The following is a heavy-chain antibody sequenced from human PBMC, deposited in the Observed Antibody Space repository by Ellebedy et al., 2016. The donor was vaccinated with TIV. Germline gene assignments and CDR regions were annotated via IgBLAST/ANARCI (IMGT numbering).Heavy chain of an antibody. V-gene: IGHV3-72*01. Sequence: GESLKISXVASGFTFTDHYMDWVRQAPGKGLEWVGRTRNKANSYTTEYAASVKGRFTISRDDSKNLLYLQMNSLKTEDTAVYYCARTFFHWGQGTLVTVSS. J-gene: IGHJ4*02. CDR3: ARTFFH. D-gene: IGHD3-3*01. CDR2: TRNKANSYTT. CDR1: GFTFTDHY.